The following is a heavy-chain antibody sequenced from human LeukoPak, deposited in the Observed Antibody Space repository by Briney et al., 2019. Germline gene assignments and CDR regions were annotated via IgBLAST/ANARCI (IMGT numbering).Heavy chain of an antibody. Sequence: GGSLRLSCAASGFTFSSYWMHWVRQAPGKGLVWVSRITSDGSSTSYADSVKGRFTISRDNAKNTLYLPMNSLRAEDTAVYYCARGQQSGSYFYYGLDVWGQGTTVTVS. CDR2: ITSDGSST. V-gene: IGHV3-74*01. D-gene: IGHD1-26*01. CDR3: ARGQQSGSYFYYGLDV. CDR1: GFTFSSYW. J-gene: IGHJ6*02.